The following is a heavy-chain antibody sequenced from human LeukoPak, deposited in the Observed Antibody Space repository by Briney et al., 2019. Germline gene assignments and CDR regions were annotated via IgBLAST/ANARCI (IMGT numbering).Heavy chain of an antibody. CDR3: ARDRGIPRASYYYGMDV. Sequence: GGSLRLSCAASGFTFSSYWMNWVRQAPGKGLEWVANIKQDGSEKYYVDSVKGRFTISRDNAKNSLYLQMNSLRAEDTAVYYCARDRGIPRASYYYGMDVWGQGTTVIVSS. CDR2: IKQDGSEK. CDR1: GFTFSSYW. J-gene: IGHJ6*02. V-gene: IGHV3-7*03. D-gene: IGHD3-10*01.